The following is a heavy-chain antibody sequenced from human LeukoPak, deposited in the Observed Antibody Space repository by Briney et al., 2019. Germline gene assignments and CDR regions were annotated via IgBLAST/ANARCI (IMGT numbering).Heavy chain of an antibody. CDR2: INPNSGGT. CDR1: GYTFTDFY. J-gene: IGHJ6*03. CDR3: ARGHGSYYYYMDV. V-gene: IGHV1-2*02. D-gene: IGHD3-10*01. Sequence: ASVKVSCKASGYTFTDFYMLWVRQAPGQGLEWMGWINPNSGGTDYAQKFQRRVTMTRDTSTSTAYMELSRLRSDDTAVYHCARGHGSYYYYMDVWGKGTTVTVSS.